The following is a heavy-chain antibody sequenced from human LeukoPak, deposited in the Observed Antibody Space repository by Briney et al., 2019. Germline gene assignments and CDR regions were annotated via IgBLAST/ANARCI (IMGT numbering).Heavy chain of an antibody. CDR3: ARHEGGSGWYIIGAFDI. Sequence: PSETLSLTCTVSGVSISSYYWSWLGQRPGKGREGSGYIYYSGSTNYNPSHKSRVTISVETSKKQFSEKRRCVNAADTAVYYCARHEGGSGWYIIGAFDIWGQGTMVTVSS. CDR1: GVSISSYY. J-gene: IGHJ3*02. D-gene: IGHD6-19*01. V-gene: IGHV4-59*08. CDR2: IYYSGST.